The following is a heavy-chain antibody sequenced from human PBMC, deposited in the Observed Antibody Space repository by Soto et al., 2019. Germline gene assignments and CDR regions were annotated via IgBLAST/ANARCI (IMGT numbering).Heavy chain of an antibody. Sequence: PSETLSLTCTISGSPISPYYWSWVRQPPGKGLEWIGYIYYSGSTNYNPSLKSRVTISVDTSKNQFSLKLSSVTAADTAVYFCARCPPGGYSTSCYDFDYWGQGTLVTVSS. CDR3: ARCPPGGYSTSCYDFDY. J-gene: IGHJ4*02. CDR2: IYYSGST. CDR1: GSPISPYY. D-gene: IGHD2-2*01. V-gene: IGHV4-59*08.